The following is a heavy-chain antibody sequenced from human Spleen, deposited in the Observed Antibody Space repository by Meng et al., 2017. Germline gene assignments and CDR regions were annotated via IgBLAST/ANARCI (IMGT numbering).Heavy chain of an antibody. V-gene: IGHV1-18*01. Sequence: QVQPVQSGHEVKKPGASAKVSCKASDDTFTGYGVSWVRQAPGQGLEWMAWLGAHDGDTSHAPKFQGRVTVRADRPTATAYMELRSLRSDDTAVYYCARGTPGRSYSDYWGQGTLVTVSS. CDR3: ARGTPGRSYSDY. CDR1: DDTFTGYG. D-gene: IGHD3-10*01. J-gene: IGHJ4*02. CDR2: LGAHDGDT.